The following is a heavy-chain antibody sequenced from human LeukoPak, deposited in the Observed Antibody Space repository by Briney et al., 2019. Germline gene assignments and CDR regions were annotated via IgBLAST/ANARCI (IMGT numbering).Heavy chain of an antibody. V-gene: IGHV1-69*01. J-gene: IGHJ4*02. CDR1: GGTFSSYA. Sequence: GSSVKLSCKASGGTFSSYAISWVRQAPGQPLEWMGGIISIFGTANYAQKFQGRVTITADESTSTAYMELSSLRSEDTAVYYCASYQEDIVVVPAAPDYWGQGTLVTVSS. D-gene: IGHD2-2*01. CDR2: IISIFGTA. CDR3: ASYQEDIVVVPAAPDY.